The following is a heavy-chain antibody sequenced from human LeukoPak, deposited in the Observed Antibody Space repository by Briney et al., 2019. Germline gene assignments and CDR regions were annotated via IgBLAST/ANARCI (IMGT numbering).Heavy chain of an antibody. J-gene: IGHJ4*02. CDR1: GFTFSSHS. Sequence: GGSLSLSCVDFGFTFSSHSMIWVRQAPGKGLEWVSFISSSSSSINYADSVKGRFTTSRDNAKNSLYLQMNSLRAEDTAIYYCAREHGVTGNFDYWGQGTLVSVSS. CDR3: AREHGVTGNFDY. CDR2: ISSSSSSI. V-gene: IGHV3-21*01. D-gene: IGHD2-21*02.